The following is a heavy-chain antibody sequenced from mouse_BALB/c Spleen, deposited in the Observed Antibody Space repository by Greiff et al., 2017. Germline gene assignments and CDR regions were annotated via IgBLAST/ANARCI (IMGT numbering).Heavy chain of an antibody. Sequence: QVQLQESGAELARPGASVKMSCTASGYTFTSYTMHWVKQRPGQGLEWIGYINPSSGYTNYNQKFKDKATLTADTSSSTAYMQLSSLTSEDSAVYYCARTGEYPGGAMDYWGQGTSVTGSS. D-gene: IGHD5-1*01. J-gene: IGHJ4*01. CDR2: INPSSGYT. CDR3: ARTGEYPGGAMDY. V-gene: IGHV1-4*01. CDR1: GYTFTSYT.